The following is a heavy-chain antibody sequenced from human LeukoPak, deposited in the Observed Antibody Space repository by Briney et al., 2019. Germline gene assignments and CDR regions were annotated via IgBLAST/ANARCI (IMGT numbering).Heavy chain of an antibody. D-gene: IGHD6-6*01. J-gene: IGHJ3*02. CDR2: ISSGSTYM. Sequence: KPGRSLRLSCAASGFTFSSYGMHWVRQAPGKGLEWVSSISSGSTYMYYADSVKGRFTISRDNAQNSMYLQMNSLRAEDTAVYYCGRVGGRSKAAKGDAFDIWGQGTMVTVSS. CDR1: GFTFSSYG. V-gene: IGHV3-21*01. CDR3: GRVGGRSKAAKGDAFDI.